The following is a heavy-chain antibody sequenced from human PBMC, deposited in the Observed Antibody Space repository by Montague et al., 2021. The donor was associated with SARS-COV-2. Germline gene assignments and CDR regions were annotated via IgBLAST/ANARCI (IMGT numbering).Heavy chain of an antibody. J-gene: IGHJ4*02. Sequence: SETLSLTCGVYGGSFSGYYWSWIRQPPEKGLEWIGEINQSGRTNNNLSLKSRVIISVDTSKNQFSLKLSSVTAADTAVYYCARRGSSVWGVTVSAELDYWGQGILVIVSS. CDR2: INQSGRT. D-gene: IGHD3-10*01. V-gene: IGHV4-34*01. CDR1: GGSFSGYY. CDR3: ARRGSSVWGVTVSAELDY.